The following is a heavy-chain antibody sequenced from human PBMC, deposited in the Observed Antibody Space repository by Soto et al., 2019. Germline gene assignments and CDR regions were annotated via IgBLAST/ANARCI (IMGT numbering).Heavy chain of an antibody. V-gene: IGHV3-48*01. D-gene: IGHD3-10*01. Sequence: PGGSLRLSCAASGFTFSSYSMNWVRQAPGKGLEWVSYIISSSNTIYYADSMKGRFTVSRDNAKNSLYLQMNSLRADDTAVYYSARSGYYYGMDVWGQGTTVTVSS. J-gene: IGHJ6*02. CDR2: IISSSNTI. CDR3: ARSGYYYGMDV. CDR1: GFTFSSYS.